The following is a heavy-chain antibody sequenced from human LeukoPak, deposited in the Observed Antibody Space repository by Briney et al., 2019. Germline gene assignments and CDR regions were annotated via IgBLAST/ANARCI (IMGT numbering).Heavy chain of an antibody. CDR1: GFTFSSYG. D-gene: IGHD4-17*01. Sequence: GRSLRLSCAAFGFTFSSYGMHWVRQAPGKGLEWVAVIPYDGSNKYYADSVKGRFTISRDNSKNTLYLQMNSLRAEDTAVYYCAKEIWPTVTTPGWTYFDYWGQGALVTVSS. J-gene: IGHJ4*02. CDR2: IPYDGSNK. CDR3: AKEIWPTVTTPGWTYFDY. V-gene: IGHV3-30*18.